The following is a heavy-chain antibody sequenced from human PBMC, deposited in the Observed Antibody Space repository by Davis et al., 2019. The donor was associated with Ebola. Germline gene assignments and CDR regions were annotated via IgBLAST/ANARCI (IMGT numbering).Heavy chain of an antibody. V-gene: IGHV4-59*08. CDR3: ARRGTSSWYAGWFDH. CDR2: IYYSGST. Sequence: SETLSPTCTVPGGSISSYYWSWIRQPPGKGLEWIGYIYYSGSTNYNPSLKSRVTISVDTSKNQFPLKLSSVTAADTAMYYCARRGTSSWYAGWFDHWGQGTLVTVSS. D-gene: IGHD6-13*01. CDR1: GGSISSYY. J-gene: IGHJ5*02.